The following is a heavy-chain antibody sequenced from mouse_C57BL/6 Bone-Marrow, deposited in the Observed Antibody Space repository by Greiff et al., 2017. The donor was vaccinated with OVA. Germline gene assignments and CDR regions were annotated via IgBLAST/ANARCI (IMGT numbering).Heavy chain of an antibody. D-gene: IGHD3-1*01. CDR2: IDPSDSYT. CDR1: GYTFTSYW. Sequence: QVQLQQPGAELVRPGTSVKLSCKASGYTFTSYWMHWVKQRPGQGLEWIGVIDPSDSYTNYNQKFKGKATLTVDTSSSTAYMQLSSLTSEDSAVYYCASPGGSMDYWGQGTSVTVSS. V-gene: IGHV1-59*01. J-gene: IGHJ4*01. CDR3: ASPGGSMDY.